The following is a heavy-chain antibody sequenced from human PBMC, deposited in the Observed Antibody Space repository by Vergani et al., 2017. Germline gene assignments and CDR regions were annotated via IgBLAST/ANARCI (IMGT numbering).Heavy chain of an antibody. J-gene: IGHJ4*02. CDR3: ASRGVTFDY. CDR2: IWYDGSNK. V-gene: IGHV3-33*01. D-gene: IGHD3-10*01. Sequence: QVQLVESGGGVVQPGRSLRLSCAASGFTFSSYGMHWVRQAPGKGLEWVAVIWYDGSNKYYADSVKGRFTISRDNSKNTLYLQMNSLRAEDTAVYYCASRGVTFDYWGQGTLVTVSS. CDR1: GFTFSSYG.